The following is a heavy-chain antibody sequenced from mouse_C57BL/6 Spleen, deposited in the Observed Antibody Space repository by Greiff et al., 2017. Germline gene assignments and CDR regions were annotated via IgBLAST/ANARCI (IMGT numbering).Heavy chain of an antibody. D-gene: IGHD4-1*01. V-gene: IGHV1-63*01. CDR3: ARANGDPLYYFDY. J-gene: IGHJ2*01. CDR1: GYTFTNYW. CDR2: IYPGGGYT. Sequence: VQVVESGAELVRPGTSVKMSCKASGYTFTNYWIGWAKQRPGHGLEWIGDIYPGGGYTNYNEKFKGKATMTADKSSSTAYMQFSSLTSEDSAIYYCARANGDPLYYFDYWGQGTTLTVSS.